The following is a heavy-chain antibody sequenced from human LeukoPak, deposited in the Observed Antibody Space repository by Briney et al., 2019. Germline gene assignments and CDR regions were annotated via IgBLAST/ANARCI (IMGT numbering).Heavy chain of an antibody. D-gene: IGHD3-16*01. CDR3: ARVRGSWSYNWFDP. Sequence: PSETLSLTCTVSGGSISSSSYYWGWIRQPPGKGLEWIGSIYYSGSTYYNPSLKSRVTISVDTSKNQFSLKLSSVTAADTAVYYCARVRGSWSYNWFDPWGQGTLVTVSS. V-gene: IGHV4-39*07. CDR2: IYYSGST. J-gene: IGHJ5*02. CDR1: GGSISSSSYY.